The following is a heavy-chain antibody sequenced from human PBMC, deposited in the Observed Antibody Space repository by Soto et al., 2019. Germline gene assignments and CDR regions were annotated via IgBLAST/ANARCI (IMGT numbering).Heavy chain of an antibody. D-gene: IGHD6-19*01. CDR3: AKERSSGWRFDY. J-gene: IGHJ4*02. CDR2: ISWNSGNI. CDR1: GFSFDDYA. V-gene: IGHV3-9*01. Sequence: SLRLSCVASGFSFDDYAMHWVRQAPGKGLEWVSGISWNSGNIGYADSVKGRFTISRDNAKNSLYLQMNSLRAEDTAVFYCAKERSSGWRFDYWGQGTLVT.